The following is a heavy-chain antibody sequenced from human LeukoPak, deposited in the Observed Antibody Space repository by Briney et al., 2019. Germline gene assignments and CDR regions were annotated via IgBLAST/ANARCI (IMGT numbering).Heavy chain of an antibody. Sequence: PSETLSLTCAVYGGSFSGYYWSWIRQPPGKGLEWIGEINHSGSTNYNPSLKSRVTISVDTSKNQFSLKLSSVTAADTAVCYCARWRCSSTSCYKPSFDYWGQGTLVTVSS. CDR1: GGSFSGYY. V-gene: IGHV4-34*01. CDR3: ARWRCSSTSCYKPSFDY. CDR2: INHSGST. D-gene: IGHD2-2*01. J-gene: IGHJ4*02.